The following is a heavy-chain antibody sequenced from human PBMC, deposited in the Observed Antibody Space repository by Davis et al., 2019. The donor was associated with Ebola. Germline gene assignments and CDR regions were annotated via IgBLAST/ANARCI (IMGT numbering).Heavy chain of an antibody. J-gene: IGHJ3*02. V-gene: IGHV4-39*01. Sequence: MPSETLSLTCTVSGGSISSSSSYWGWIRQPPRKGLEWIGSIYYSGITYYNPSLKSRVTISVDTSKNQFSLKLRSVTAADTAVYYCARLRRDAFDIWGQGTMVTVSS. CDR3: ARLRRDAFDI. CDR2: IYYSGIT. CDR1: GGSISSSSSY.